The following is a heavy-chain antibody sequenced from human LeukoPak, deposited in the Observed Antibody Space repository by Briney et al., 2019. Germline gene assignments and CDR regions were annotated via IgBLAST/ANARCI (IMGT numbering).Heavy chain of an antibody. CDR3: ARKYFDWSSGAHRWFDP. V-gene: IGHV4-39*07. D-gene: IGHD3-9*01. CDR1: GGSISSSSYY. J-gene: IGHJ5*02. CDR2: IYYSGST. Sequence: SETLSLTCTVSGGSISSSSYYWGWIRQPPGKGLEWIGSIYYSGSTYYNPSLKSRVTISLDTSKNQFSLKLSSVTAADTALYYCARKYFDWSSGAHRWFDPWGQGTLVTVSS.